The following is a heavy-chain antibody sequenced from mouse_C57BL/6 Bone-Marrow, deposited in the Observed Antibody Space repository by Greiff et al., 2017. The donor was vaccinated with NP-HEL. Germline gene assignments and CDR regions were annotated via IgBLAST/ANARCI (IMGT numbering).Heavy chain of an antibody. CDR3: ARGESWGDFFDV. Sequence: VQLQQSGPELVKPGASVKISCKASGYTFSTSWMNWMKPRPGKGLEWIGRIYPGDGDTHYSGNFEGKASLTADKSSNSAYMQLSSLTSEDSEGYLCARGESWGDFFDVWGQGTTHTVAS. D-gene: IGHD2-13*01. CDR1: GYTFSTSW. V-gene: IGHV1-82*01. CDR2: IYPGDGDT. J-gene: IGHJ2*01.